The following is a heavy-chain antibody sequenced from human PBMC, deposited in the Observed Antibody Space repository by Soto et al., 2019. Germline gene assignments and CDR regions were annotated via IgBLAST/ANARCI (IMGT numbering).Heavy chain of an antibody. CDR1: GGSISSSSYY. D-gene: IGHD5-12*01. CDR2: IYYSGST. Sequence: SETLSFTCTVSGGSISSSSYYWGWIRQPPGKGLEWIGSIYYSGSTYYNPSLKSRVTISVDTSKNQFSLKLSSVTAADTAVYYCVRLGVATIRDYYYYGMDVWGHGTTVTVSS. CDR3: VRLGVATIRDYYYYGMDV. V-gene: IGHV4-39*01. J-gene: IGHJ6*02.